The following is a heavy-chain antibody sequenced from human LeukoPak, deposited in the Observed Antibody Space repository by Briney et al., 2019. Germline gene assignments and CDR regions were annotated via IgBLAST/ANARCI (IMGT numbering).Heavy chain of an antibody. V-gene: IGHV3-30*03. CDR2: ISYDGSNK. Sequence: GGSLRLSCAASGFTFSSYSMNWVRQAPGKGLEGVAVISYDGSNKYYADSVKGRFTISRDNSKNTLYLQMNSLRAEDTAVYYCASTEYQRLGTDYWGQGTLVTVSS. J-gene: IGHJ4*02. CDR3: ASTEYQRLGTDY. CDR1: GFTFSSYS. D-gene: IGHD2-2*01.